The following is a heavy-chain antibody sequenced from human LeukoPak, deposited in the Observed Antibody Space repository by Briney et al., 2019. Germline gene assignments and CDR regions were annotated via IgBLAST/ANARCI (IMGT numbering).Heavy chain of an antibody. CDR2: ISSSSSTI. CDR3: ARGSEWGGFDY. V-gene: IGHV3-48*01. D-gene: IGHD1-26*01. CDR1: GFTFSSYS. J-gene: IGHJ4*02. Sequence: GGSLRLSCAASGFTFSSYSMNWVRQAPGKGREWVSYISSSSSTIYYADSVKGRFTISRDNAKNSLYLQMNSLRAEDTAVYYCARGSEWGGFDYWGQGTLVTVSS.